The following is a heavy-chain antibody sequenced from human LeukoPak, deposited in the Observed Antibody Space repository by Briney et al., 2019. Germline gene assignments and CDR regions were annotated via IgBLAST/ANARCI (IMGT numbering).Heavy chain of an antibody. J-gene: IGHJ4*02. CDR1: GGTFNTYA. Sequence: RASVKVSCKASGGTFNTYAINWVRQATGQGLEWMGWMNPNSGNTGYAQKFQGRVTMTRNTSISTAYMELSSLRSEDTAVYYCARAPIGRYCSGGSCYLNLYYFDYWGQGTLVTVSS. CDR3: ARAPIGRYCSGGSCYLNLYYFDY. CDR2: MNPNSGNT. D-gene: IGHD2-15*01. V-gene: IGHV1-8*02.